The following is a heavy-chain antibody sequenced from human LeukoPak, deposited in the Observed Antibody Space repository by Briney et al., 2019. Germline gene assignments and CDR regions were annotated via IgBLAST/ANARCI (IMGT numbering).Heavy chain of an antibody. Sequence: GESLKISCKSSGNSFTVFWIGWVRQMPGKGLEWMGIIYPDDSDTRYNPSFQGQVTISADKSISTAYLQWDSLKASDTAIYYCARFQGSEFRSDPWGQGTLVTVSS. CDR2: IYPDDSDT. CDR3: ARFQGSEFRSDP. D-gene: IGHD3-10*01. J-gene: IGHJ5*02. V-gene: IGHV5-51*01. CDR1: GNSFTVFW.